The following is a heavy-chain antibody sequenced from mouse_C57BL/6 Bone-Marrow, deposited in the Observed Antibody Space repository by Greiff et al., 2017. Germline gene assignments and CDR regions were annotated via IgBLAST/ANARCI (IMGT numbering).Heavy chain of an antibody. V-gene: IGHV5-6*01. J-gene: IGHJ2*01. D-gene: IGHD2-1*01. CDR3: ARLDGNYYFDY. CDR2: ISSGGSYT. Sequence: EVQLVESGGDLVKPGGSLKLSCAASGFTFSSYGMSWVRQTPDKRLEWVATISSGGSYTYYPDSVKGRFTISRDNAKNTLYLQMSSLKSEDTAMYYCARLDGNYYFDYWGQGTTLTVSS. CDR1: GFTFSSYG.